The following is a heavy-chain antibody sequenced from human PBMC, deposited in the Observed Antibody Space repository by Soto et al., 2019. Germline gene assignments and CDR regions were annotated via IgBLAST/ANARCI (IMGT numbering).Heavy chain of an antibody. CDR2: IYHSGST. CDR3: AREVPGYYDSSGYYYPLFYFDY. CDR1: GGSISSSNW. V-gene: IGHV4-4*02. D-gene: IGHD3-22*01. Sequence: SETLSLTCAVPGGSISSSNWWSWVRQPPGKGLEWIGEIYHSGSTNYNPSLKSRVTISVDKSKNQFSLKLSSVTAADTAVYYCAREVPGYYDSSGYYYPLFYFDYWGQGTLVTVSS. J-gene: IGHJ4*02.